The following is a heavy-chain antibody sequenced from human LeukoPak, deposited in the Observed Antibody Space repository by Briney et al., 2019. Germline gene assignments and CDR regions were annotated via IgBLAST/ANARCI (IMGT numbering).Heavy chain of an antibody. V-gene: IGHV3-30*02. CDR1: GFTFSSYG. D-gene: IGHD3-10*01. CDR2: IRYDGSNK. Sequence: GGSLRLSCAASGFTFSSYGMHWVRQAPGKGLEWVAFIRYDGSNKYYADSVKGRFTISRDNSKNTLYLQMNSLRAEDTAVYYCARERVQWLGDRGLGYWGQGTLLTVSS. J-gene: IGHJ4*02. CDR3: ARERVQWLGDRGLGY.